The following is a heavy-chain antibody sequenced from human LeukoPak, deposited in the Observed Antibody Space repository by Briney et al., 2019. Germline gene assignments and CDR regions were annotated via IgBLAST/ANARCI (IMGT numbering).Heavy chain of an antibody. V-gene: IGHV3-33*06. Sequence: GGSLRLSCAASGFTFSSYGMHWVRQAPGKGLEWVAVIWYDGSNKYYADSVKGRFTISRDNSKKTLYLQMNSLRAEDTAVYYCAKPYYYDSSGYYCYFDYWGQGTLVTVSS. J-gene: IGHJ4*02. CDR2: IWYDGSNK. D-gene: IGHD3-22*01. CDR1: GFTFSSYG. CDR3: AKPYYYDSSGYYCYFDY.